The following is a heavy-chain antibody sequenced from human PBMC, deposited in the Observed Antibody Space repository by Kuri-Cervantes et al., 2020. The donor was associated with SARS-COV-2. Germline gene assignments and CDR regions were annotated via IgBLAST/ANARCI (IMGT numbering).Heavy chain of an antibody. Sequence: GESLKISCAASGFTFSGSAMHWVRQASGKGLEWVGRIRSKANNYATAYAASVKGRFTISRDDSKITAYLQMNSLKTEDTAVYYCTRPNSGWSYFDYWGQGTLVTVSS. D-gene: IGHD6-19*01. CDR2: IRSKANNYAT. V-gene: IGHV3-73*01. CDR1: GFTFSGSA. J-gene: IGHJ4*02. CDR3: TRPNSGWSYFDY.